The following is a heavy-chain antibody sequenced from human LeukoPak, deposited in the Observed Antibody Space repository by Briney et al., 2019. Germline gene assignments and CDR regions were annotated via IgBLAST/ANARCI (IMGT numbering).Heavy chain of an antibody. CDR2: INAGNGNT. J-gene: IGHJ5*02. CDR1: GYTFTSYA. Sequence: ASVKVSCKASGYTFTSYAMHWVRQAPGQRLEWMGWINAGNGNTKYSQKFQGGVTITRDTSASTAYMELSSLRSEDTAVYYCARDYYDSSGYYDNWFDPWGQGTLVAVSS. V-gene: IGHV1-3*01. D-gene: IGHD3-22*01. CDR3: ARDYYDSSGYYDNWFDP.